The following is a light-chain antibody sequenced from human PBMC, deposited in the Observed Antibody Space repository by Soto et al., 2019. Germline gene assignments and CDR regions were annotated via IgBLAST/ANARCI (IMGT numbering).Light chain of an antibody. CDR3: QQYNNWPHT. J-gene: IGKJ2*01. Sequence: EIVMTQSPATLSVSPGERATLSCRASQSVSSKLAWFQQKPGQAPSLLIYGVSTRATGVPVRFSGSGSGTEFTLTINSLQSEDFAAYYCQQYNNWPHTFGQGPRWIS. CDR1: QSVSSK. CDR2: GVS. V-gene: IGKV3-15*01.